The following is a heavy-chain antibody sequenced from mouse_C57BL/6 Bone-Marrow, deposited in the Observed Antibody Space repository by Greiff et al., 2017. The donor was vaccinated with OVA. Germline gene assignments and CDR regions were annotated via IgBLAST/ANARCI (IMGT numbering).Heavy chain of an antibody. CDR2: ISSGSSTI. D-gene: IGHD1-1*01. Sequence: EVKLVESGGGLVKPGGSLKLSCAASGFTFSDYGMHWVRQAPEKGLEWVAYISSGSSTIYYADTVKGRFTISRDNAKNTLFLQMTSLRSEDTAMYYCAREGYYYGSSPDWYFDVWGTGTTVTVSS. J-gene: IGHJ1*03. V-gene: IGHV5-17*01. CDR1: GFTFSDYG. CDR3: AREGYYYGSSPDWYFDV.